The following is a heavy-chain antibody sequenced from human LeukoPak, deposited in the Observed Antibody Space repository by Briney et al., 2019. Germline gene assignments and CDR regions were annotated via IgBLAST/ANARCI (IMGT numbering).Heavy chain of an antibody. V-gene: IGHV3-48*04. D-gene: IGHD2-15*01. Sequence: GGSLRLSCAAPGFTFSSYSMNWVRQAPGKGLEWVSYISSSSSTIYYADSVKGRFTISRDNAKNSLYLQMNSLRAEDTAVYYCASMVADGMDVWGQGTTVTVSS. CDR1: GFTFSSYS. CDR3: ASMVADGMDV. J-gene: IGHJ6*02. CDR2: ISSSSSTI.